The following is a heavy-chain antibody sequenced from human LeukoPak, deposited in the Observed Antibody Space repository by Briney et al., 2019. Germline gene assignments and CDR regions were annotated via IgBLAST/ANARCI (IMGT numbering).Heavy chain of an antibody. Sequence: GGSLRLSCAASGFTVSSNYMTWVRQAPGKGLEWVSVIYSGGRTYYADSVKGRFTVSRDNSENTLYLQMNSLRAEDTAVYYCARGPHSSSWYDGGQGTLVTVS. CDR2: IYSGGRT. J-gene: IGHJ4*02. CDR1: GFTVSSNY. V-gene: IGHV3-66*01. CDR3: ARGPHSSSWYD. D-gene: IGHD6-13*01.